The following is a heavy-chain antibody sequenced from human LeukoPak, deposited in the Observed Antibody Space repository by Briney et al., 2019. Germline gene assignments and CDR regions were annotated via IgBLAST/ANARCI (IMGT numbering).Heavy chain of an antibody. CDR1: GFTFSDYY. D-gene: IGHD1-14*01. Sequence: GGSLRLSCAASGFTFSDYYMSWIRQAPGKGLEWLSYITNTGSTTYYADSVKGRFTISRDNAKNSLYLHMNSLRAEDTAVYYCARDGWAGITRAPLDYFDYWGQGNLVTVSS. CDR3: ARDGWAGITRAPLDYFDY. CDR2: ITNTGSTT. V-gene: IGHV3-11*04. J-gene: IGHJ4*02.